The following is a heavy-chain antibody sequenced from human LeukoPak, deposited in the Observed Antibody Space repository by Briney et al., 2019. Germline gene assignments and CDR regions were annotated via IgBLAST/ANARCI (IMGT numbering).Heavy chain of an antibody. Sequence: SETLSLTCTVSGGSLSSTHYYWGWIRQPPGKGLEWIGYIYYSGSTNYNPSLKSRVTISVDTSKNQFSLKLSSVTAADTAVYYCARETPDCSGGSCYQRYFDYWGQGTLVTVSS. CDR2: IYYSGST. CDR1: GGSLSSTHYY. CDR3: ARETPDCSGGSCYQRYFDY. V-gene: IGHV4-61*01. J-gene: IGHJ4*02. D-gene: IGHD2-15*01.